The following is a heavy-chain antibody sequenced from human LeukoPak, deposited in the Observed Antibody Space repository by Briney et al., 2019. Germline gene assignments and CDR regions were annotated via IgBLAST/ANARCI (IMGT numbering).Heavy chain of an antibody. J-gene: IGHJ4*02. Sequence: SETLSLTCTVSGGSISSGDYYWRWIRQPPGRGLEWIGYIYYSGSTYYNPSLKSRVTISVDTSKNQFSLKLSSVTAADTAVYYCASLFYGSTLSDYWGEGTLVTVSS. D-gene: IGHD3-10*01. CDR2: IYYSGST. CDR3: ASLFYGSTLSDY. V-gene: IGHV4-30-4*01. CDR1: GGSISSGDYY.